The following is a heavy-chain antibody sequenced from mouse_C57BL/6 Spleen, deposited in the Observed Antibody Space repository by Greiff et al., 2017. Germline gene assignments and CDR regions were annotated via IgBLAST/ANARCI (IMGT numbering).Heavy chain of an antibody. CDR1: GFAFSSYG. Sequence: EVKVVESGGDLVKPGGSLKLSCAASGFAFSSYGMSWVRQTPDKRLEWVATISSGGSYTYYPDSVKGRFTISRDNAKNTLYLQMSSLKSEDTAMYYCASLITTVVATSPYDAMDYWGQGTSVTVSS. CDR3: ASLITTVVATSPYDAMDY. V-gene: IGHV5-6*01. CDR2: ISSGGSYT. D-gene: IGHD1-1*01. J-gene: IGHJ4*01.